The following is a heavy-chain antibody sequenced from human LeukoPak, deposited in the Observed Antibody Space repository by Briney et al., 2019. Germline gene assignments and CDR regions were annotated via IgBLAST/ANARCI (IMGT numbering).Heavy chain of an antibody. J-gene: IGHJ4*02. Sequence: GGSLRLSCAASGFTFSRYGIHWVRQAPGKGLEWVAVIWCDGSNKYYVDSVKGRFTISRDNSKNTLYLQMNSLRAEDTAVYYCVRSLRFLESFDHWGQGTLVTVSS. V-gene: IGHV3-33*01. D-gene: IGHD3-3*01. CDR2: IWCDGSNK. CDR1: GFTFSRYG. CDR3: VRSLRFLESFDH.